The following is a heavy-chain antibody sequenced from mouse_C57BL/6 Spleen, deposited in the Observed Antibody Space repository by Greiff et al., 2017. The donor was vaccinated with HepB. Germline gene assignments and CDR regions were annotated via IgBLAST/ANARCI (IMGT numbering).Heavy chain of an antibody. CDR2: IDPANGNT. D-gene: IGHD1-1*01. J-gene: IGHJ3*01. V-gene: IGHV14-3*01. CDR3: APHYYGSSYGAY. CDR1: GFNIKNTY. Sequence: VQLKESVAELVRPGASVKLSCTASGFNIKNTYMHWVKQRPEQGLEWIGRIDPANGNTKYAPKFQGKATITADTSSNTAYLQLSSLTSEDTAIYYCAPHYYGSSYGAYWGQGTLVTVSA.